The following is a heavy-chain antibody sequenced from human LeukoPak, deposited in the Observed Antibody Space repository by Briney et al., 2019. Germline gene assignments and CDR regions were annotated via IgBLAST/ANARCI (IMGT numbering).Heavy chain of an antibody. D-gene: IGHD3-10*01. CDR3: ARRLGLGFGEYSNNWFDP. CDR1: GLTFSSHS. Sequence: GGSLGLSCAASGLTFSSHSMNWVRQAPGKGLEWVSHIRSSSRTTYYADSVKGRFTISRDDAKNSLYLQMNSLRGEDTAVYYCARRLGLGFGEYSNNWFDPWGQGTLVTVSS. CDR2: IRSSSRTT. V-gene: IGHV3-48*01. J-gene: IGHJ5*02.